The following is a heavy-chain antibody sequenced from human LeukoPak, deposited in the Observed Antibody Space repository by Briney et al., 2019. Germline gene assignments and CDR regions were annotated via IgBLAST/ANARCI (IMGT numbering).Heavy chain of an antibody. Sequence: PGGSLRLSCAASGFTFSSNYMSWVRQAPGKGLEGVSVIYSGGSTYYSDSVTGRFTISRDNSKNTLYLQMNSLRAEDTAVYYCARDVSGGYDPGYFDYWGQGTLVTVSS. CDR3: ARDVSGGYDPGYFDY. CDR2: IYSGGST. CDR1: GFTFSSNY. V-gene: IGHV3-53*01. J-gene: IGHJ4*02. D-gene: IGHD5-12*01.